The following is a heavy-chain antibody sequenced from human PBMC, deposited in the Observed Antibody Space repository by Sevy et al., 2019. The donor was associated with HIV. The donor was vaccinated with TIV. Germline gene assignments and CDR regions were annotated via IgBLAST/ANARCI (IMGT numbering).Heavy chain of an antibody. CDR1: GFTFSSYW. V-gene: IGHV3-7*01. CDR2: IKQDGSEK. Sequence: GGSLRLSRAASGFTFSSYWMSWVRQAPGKGLEWVANIKQDGSEKYYVDSVKGRFTISRDNAKNSLYLQMNTLRAEDTAVYYCARERSAVAVLYFDYWGQGTLVTVSS. CDR3: ARERSAVAVLYFDY. D-gene: IGHD6-19*01. J-gene: IGHJ4*02.